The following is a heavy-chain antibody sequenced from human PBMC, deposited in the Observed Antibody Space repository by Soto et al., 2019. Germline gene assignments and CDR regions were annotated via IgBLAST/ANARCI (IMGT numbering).Heavy chain of an antibody. CDR3: ARAQCGGDCYSLYYFDY. CDR2: INPIFGTA. J-gene: IGHJ4*02. Sequence: QVQLVQSGAEVKKPGSSVKVSCKASGGTFSSYAISWVRQAPGQGLEWMGGINPIFGTANYAQKFQGRVTITADKSTSTAYMELSSLRSEDTAVYYCARAQCGGDCYSLYYFDYWGQGTLVTVSS. CDR1: GGTFSSYA. V-gene: IGHV1-69*06. D-gene: IGHD2-21*02.